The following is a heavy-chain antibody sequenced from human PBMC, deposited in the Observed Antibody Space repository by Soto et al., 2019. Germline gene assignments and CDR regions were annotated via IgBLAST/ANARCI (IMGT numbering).Heavy chain of an antibody. CDR1: GFTFSNAW. V-gene: IGHV3-15*01. Sequence: GGSLRLSCAASGFTFSNAWMSWVRQAPGKGLEWVGRIKSKTDGGTTDYAAPVKGRFTISRDDSKNTLYLQMNSLKTEDPAVYYCTDRPNSGGELHRGNAEYFQHWGQGTLVTVSS. CDR2: IKSKTDGGTT. CDR3: TDRPNSGGELHRGNAEYFQH. D-gene: IGHD1-26*01. J-gene: IGHJ1*01.